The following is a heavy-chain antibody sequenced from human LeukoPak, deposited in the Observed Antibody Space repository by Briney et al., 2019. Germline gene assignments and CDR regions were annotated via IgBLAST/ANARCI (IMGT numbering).Heavy chain of an antibody. CDR2: ISYSGST. D-gene: IGHD6-13*01. CDR3: ARDISSSCIGYWYFDL. J-gene: IGHJ2*01. Sequence: PSETLSLTCTVSGDSISSSYYCWGWIRQPPGKGLEWIGSISYSGSTYYNPSLKSRVTIPVDTSKNQFSLKLSSVTAADTAMYFCARDISSSCIGYWYFDLWGRGTLVTVSS. V-gene: IGHV4-39*07. CDR1: GDSISSSYYC.